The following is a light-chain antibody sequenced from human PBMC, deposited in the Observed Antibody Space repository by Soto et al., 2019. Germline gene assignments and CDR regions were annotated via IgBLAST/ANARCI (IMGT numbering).Light chain of an antibody. CDR1: TSDVGSYNV. J-gene: IGLJ1*01. CDR2: EIS. CDR3: CAYAGATMYV. Sequence: QSVLTQPASESGSPGQSITISCTGTTSDVGSYNVVSWYQQYPGKAPKLIIYEISKRPSGVSNRFSGSKSGNTASLTISGLQAEDVADYDCCAYAGATMYVFGTGTKVTVL. V-gene: IGLV2-23*02.